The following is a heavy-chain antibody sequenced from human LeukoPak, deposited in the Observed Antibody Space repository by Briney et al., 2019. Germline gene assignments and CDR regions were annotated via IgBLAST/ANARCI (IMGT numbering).Heavy chain of an antibody. D-gene: IGHD2-15*01. J-gene: IGHJ4*02. V-gene: IGHV3-53*01. CDR2: IYSGGKT. CDR1: GFSLSSYG. Sequence: PGGSLRLSCAASGFSLSSYGMTWVRQAPGKGLEWVSFIYSGGKTHSSDSVKGRFTISRDNSKNTLYLQMSSLRAEDTAIYYCARRAGEYSHPYDYWGQGTLVTVSS. CDR3: ARRAGEYSHPYDY.